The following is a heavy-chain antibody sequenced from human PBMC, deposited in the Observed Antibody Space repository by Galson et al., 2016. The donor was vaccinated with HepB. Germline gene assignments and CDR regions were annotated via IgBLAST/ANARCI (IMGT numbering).Heavy chain of an antibody. CDR1: GFTFDDYG. V-gene: IGHV3-20*04. CDR2: INWSGGST. Sequence: SLRLSCAASGFTFDDYGMTWVRQAPGKELEWVSAINWSGGSTYYGDSVKGRFSISRDNAKNSLYLQMNSLRAGDTALYYCARGDNGYFDKWGQGTLVTVSS. D-gene: IGHD2-8*01. CDR3: ARGDNGYFDK. J-gene: IGHJ4*02.